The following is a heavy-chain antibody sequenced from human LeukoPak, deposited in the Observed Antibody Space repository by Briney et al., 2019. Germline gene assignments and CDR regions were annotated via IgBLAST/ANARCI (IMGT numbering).Heavy chain of an antibody. D-gene: IGHD5-18*01. CDR1: GFTFSSYE. Sequence: GGSLRLSCAASGFTFSSYEMNWDRQAPGKGLEWVSYISSSGSTIYYADSVKGRFTISRDNAKNSLYLQMNSLRAEDTAVYYCARVKSPGYSYGYDAFDIWGQGTMVTVSS. J-gene: IGHJ3*02. CDR3: ARVKSPGYSYGYDAFDI. V-gene: IGHV3-48*03. CDR2: ISSSGSTI.